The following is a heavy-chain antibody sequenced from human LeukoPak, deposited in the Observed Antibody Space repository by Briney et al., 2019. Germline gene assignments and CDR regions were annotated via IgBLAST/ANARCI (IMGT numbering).Heavy chain of an antibody. V-gene: IGHV4-39*01. Sequence: SETLSLTCTVSGGSISSGSYYWSWIRQPAGKGLQWIGSFYNSGSTYYTPSLKSRVTISVDTSKRQFSLRLTSVTAADTAVYYCILMPGYWGQGILVAVSS. CDR3: ILMPGY. D-gene: IGHD2-2*01. CDR1: GGSISSGSYY. CDR2: FYNSGST. J-gene: IGHJ4*02.